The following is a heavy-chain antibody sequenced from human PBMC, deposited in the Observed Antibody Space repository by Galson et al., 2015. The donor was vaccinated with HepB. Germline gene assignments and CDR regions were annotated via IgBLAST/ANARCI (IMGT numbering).Heavy chain of an antibody. CDR1: GVSISGGQYY. Sequence: LSLTCAVSGVSISGGQYYWGWIRQSPTKGLEWIGSIYYGGRTYFSPSFQSRVAMSVDTSKNQLSLTLSSVTAADTAVYYCARPLVLNGRFTPGVGPFHIWGYGTMVTVSA. CDR2: IYYGGRT. CDR3: ARPLVLNGRFTPGVGPFHI. J-gene: IGHJ3*02. D-gene: IGHD2-8*01. V-gene: IGHV4-39*01.